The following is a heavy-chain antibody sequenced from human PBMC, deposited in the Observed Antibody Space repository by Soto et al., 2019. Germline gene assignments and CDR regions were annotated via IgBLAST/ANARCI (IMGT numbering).Heavy chain of an antibody. V-gene: IGHV1-24*01. CDR1: GYTLTELS. CDR3: ATPKRMLLRVVAFDI. D-gene: IGHD2-15*01. J-gene: IGHJ3*02. CDR2: FDPEDGET. Sequence: VASVKVSCKVSGYTLTELSMHWVRQAPGKGLEWMGGFDPEDGETIYAQKFQGRVTMTEDTSTDTAYMELSSLRSEDTAGYYCATPKRMLLRVVAFDIWGQGTMVTVSS.